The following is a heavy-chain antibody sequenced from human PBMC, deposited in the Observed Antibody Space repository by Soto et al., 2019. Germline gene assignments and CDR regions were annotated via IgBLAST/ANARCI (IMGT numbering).Heavy chain of an antibody. V-gene: IGHV1-24*01. CDR1: GYTLTELS. J-gene: IGHJ4*02. D-gene: IGHD3-16*02. Sequence: ASVKVSCKVSGYTLTELSMHWVRQAPGKGLEWMGGFDPEDGETIYAQKFQGRVTMTEDTSTDTAYMELSSLRSEDTAVYYCATGVWGSYRSLNWGQGTLVTVSS. CDR3: ATGVWGSYRSLN. CDR2: FDPEDGET.